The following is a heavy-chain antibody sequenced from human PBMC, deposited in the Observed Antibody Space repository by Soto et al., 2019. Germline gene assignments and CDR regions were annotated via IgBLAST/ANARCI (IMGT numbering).Heavy chain of an antibody. CDR2: IYYSGSS. D-gene: IGHD2-2*01. V-gene: IGHV4-31*03. Sequence: SETLSLTCTVSGGSISSGGYYWSWIRQHPGKGLEWIGYIYYSGSSYYNPSLKSRVTISVDTSKNQFSLKLSSVTAADTAVYYCARQDIVVVPAAKEGQSYWLDPWGQGTLVTVSS. CDR1: GGSISSGGYY. J-gene: IGHJ5*02. CDR3: ARQDIVVVPAAKEGQSYWLDP.